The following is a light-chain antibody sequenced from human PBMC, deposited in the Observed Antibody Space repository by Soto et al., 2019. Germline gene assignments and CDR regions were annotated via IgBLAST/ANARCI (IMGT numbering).Light chain of an antibody. CDR1: QSVSSN. CDR3: QQYNNWPPIT. J-gene: IGKJ5*01. CDR2: GAS. V-gene: IGKV3D-15*01. Sequence: EIVMTQSPATLSVSPGERATLSCRASQSVSSNLAWYQQKPGQAPRLLIYGASSRATGIPDRFSGSGSGTDFTLTIDRLESEDFAVYYCQQYNNWPPITFGQGTRLEIK.